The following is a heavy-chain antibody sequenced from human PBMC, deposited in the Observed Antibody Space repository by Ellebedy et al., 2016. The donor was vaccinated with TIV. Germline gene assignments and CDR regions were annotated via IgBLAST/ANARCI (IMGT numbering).Heavy chain of an antibody. Sequence: ASVKVSXXASGGTFSSYAISWVRQAPGQGLEWMGIINPSGGSTSYAQKFQGRVTMTRDTSTNTVYMELSSLRSEDTAVYYCAGHTAMDAFDIWGQGTMVTVSS. D-gene: IGHD5-18*01. CDR2: INPSGGST. CDR1: GGTFSSYA. CDR3: AGHTAMDAFDI. V-gene: IGHV1-46*01. J-gene: IGHJ3*02.